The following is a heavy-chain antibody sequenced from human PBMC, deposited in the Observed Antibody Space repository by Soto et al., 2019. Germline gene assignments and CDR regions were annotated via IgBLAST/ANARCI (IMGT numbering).Heavy chain of an antibody. CDR3: ARTMVRGLMYVEY. D-gene: IGHD3-10*01. Sequence: GGSLRLSCAASGFTFSSYGMHWVRQAPGKGLEWVAVIWYDGSNKYYADSVKGRFTISRDNSKNTLYLQMNSLRAEDTAVYYCARTMVRGLMYVEYWGQGTXVTVSS. CDR2: IWYDGSNK. J-gene: IGHJ4*02. V-gene: IGHV3-33*01. CDR1: GFTFSSYG.